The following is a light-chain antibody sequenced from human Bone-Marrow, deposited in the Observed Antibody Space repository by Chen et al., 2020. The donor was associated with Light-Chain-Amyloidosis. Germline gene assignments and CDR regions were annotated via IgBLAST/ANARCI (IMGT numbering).Light chain of an antibody. CDR1: HSVHANY. V-gene: IGKV3-20*01. J-gene: IGKJ5*01. CDR2: GTS. Sequence: EIVLTQSPGTPSLSPGERVTLSCRASHSVHANYLTWYQQKPGQAPRRLISGTSSRAAGIPDRFSGSGSGTDFTLTISRLEPGDFAVYYCQQSSSSPITFGQGTRLEIK. CDR3: QQSSSSPIT.